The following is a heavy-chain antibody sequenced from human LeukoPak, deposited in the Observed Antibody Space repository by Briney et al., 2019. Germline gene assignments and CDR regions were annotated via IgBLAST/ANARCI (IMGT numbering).Heavy chain of an antibody. Sequence: PSETLSLTCTVSGGSISSYYWSWIRQPPGKGLEWIGYIYYSGSTNYNPSLKSRVTISVDTSKNQFSLKLSSVTAADTAVYYCARGATYYDILTGYPLPNWFDPWGQGTLVTVSS. CDR2: IYYSGST. CDR3: ARGATYYDILTGYPLPNWFDP. CDR1: GGSISSYY. V-gene: IGHV4-59*01. D-gene: IGHD3-9*01. J-gene: IGHJ5*02.